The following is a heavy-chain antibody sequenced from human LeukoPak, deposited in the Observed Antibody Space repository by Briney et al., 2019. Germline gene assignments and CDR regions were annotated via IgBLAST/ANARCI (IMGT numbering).Heavy chain of an antibody. CDR2: ISGSGGST. Sequence: GGSLRLSCAASGFTFSSYAMSWVRQAPGKGLEWVSAISGSGGSTYYADSVKGRFTISRDNPKNTLYLQMNSLRAEDTAVYYCAKDVEYYYDSSGSGYWGQGTLVTVSS. CDR3: AKDVEYYYDSSGSGY. CDR1: GFTFSSYA. D-gene: IGHD3-22*01. V-gene: IGHV3-23*01. J-gene: IGHJ4*02.